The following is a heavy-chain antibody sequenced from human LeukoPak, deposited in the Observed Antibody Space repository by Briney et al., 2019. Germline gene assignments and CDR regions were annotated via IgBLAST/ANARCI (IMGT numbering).Heavy chain of an antibody. CDR1: GYTFTNYF. CDR3: ARRDCVGDCYSNWFDP. D-gene: IGHD2-21*02. J-gene: IGHJ5*02. Sequence: ASVTVSCTASGYTFTNYFMHWVRRAPGQGLEWMGIINPRRDSTGYAQKFQGRITMTTDMSTRTDYMELSSLESEDTAVYYCARRDCVGDCYSNWFDPWGQGTLVTVSS. V-gene: IGHV1-46*01. CDR2: INPRRDST.